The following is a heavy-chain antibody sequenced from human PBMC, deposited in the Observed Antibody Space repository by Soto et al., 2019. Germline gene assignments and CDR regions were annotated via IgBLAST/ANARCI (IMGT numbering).Heavy chain of an antibody. CDR3: ARYSGRYSYNWFDP. Sequence: SETLSLTCTVSGGSISSYYWSWIRQPPGKGLEWIGYIYYSGTTNYNPSLKSRVTISVDTSKNQFSLKLSSVTAADTAVDYCARYSGRYSYNWFDPWGQGTMVTVS. D-gene: IGHD1-26*01. CDR2: IYYSGTT. V-gene: IGHV4-59*01. CDR1: GGSISSYY. J-gene: IGHJ5*02.